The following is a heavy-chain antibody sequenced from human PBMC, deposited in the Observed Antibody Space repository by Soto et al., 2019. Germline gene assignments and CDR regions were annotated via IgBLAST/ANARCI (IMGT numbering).Heavy chain of an antibody. CDR2: IKADGSEK. CDR3: VGGFGRADY. D-gene: IGHD3-10*01. CDR1: GFTFSNYW. J-gene: IGHJ4*02. V-gene: IGHV3-7*05. Sequence: EVQVVESGGGLVQPGGSLRLSCPASGFTFSNYWMTWVRQAPGKGLEWVANIKADGSEKYYVDSVKGRFTISRDNAENSLYLERNSLRAVDTAVYYCVGGFGRADYWGQGTLVTVSS.